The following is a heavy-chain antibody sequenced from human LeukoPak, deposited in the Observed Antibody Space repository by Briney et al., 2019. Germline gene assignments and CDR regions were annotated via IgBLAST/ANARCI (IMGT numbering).Heavy chain of an antibody. D-gene: IGHD3-10*01. J-gene: IGHJ4*02. Sequence: SETLSLTCTVSGGSISSGGYYWSWIRQHPGKGLEWIGYIYYSGSTYYNPSLKSRVTISVDTSKNQFSLKRSSVTAADTAVYYCARDGRLMRGSGSYYNDDYWGQGTLVTVSS. CDR2: IYYSGST. V-gene: IGHV4-31*03. CDR1: GGSISSGGYY. CDR3: ARDGRLMRGSGSYYNDDY.